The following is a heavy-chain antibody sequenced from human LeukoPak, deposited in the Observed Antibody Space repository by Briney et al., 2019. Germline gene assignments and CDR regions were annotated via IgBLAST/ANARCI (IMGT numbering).Heavy chain of an antibody. V-gene: IGHV3-33*01. J-gene: IGHJ4*02. CDR2: IWYDGSKK. D-gene: IGHD3/OR15-3a*01. CDR1: GFTFTSYG. Sequence: GRSLRLSCVASGFTFTSYGFYWVRQAPGKGPEWVALIWYDGSKKHYADSVKGRFTISRDNSKNTLYLQMNSLRAEDTALYYCARDAGNHDLGTSRFDYWGQGTLVTLSS. CDR3: ARDAGNHDLGTSRFDY.